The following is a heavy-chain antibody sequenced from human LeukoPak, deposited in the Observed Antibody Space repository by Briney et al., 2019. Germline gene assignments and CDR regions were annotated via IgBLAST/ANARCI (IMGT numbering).Heavy chain of an antibody. Sequence: GGSLRLSCAASGFTFSSYSMNWVRQAPGKGLEWVSSISSSGSYICYADSVKGRFTISRDNAKNSLYLQMNSLRAEDTAVYYCARRGDYYYMDVWGKGTTVTVSS. V-gene: IGHV3-21*01. CDR2: ISSSGSYI. J-gene: IGHJ6*03. CDR1: GFTFSSYS. CDR3: ARRGDYYYMDV. D-gene: IGHD3-10*01.